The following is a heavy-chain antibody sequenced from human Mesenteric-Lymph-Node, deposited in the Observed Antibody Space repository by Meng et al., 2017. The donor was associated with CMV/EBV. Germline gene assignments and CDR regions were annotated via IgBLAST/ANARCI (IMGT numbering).Heavy chain of an antibody. V-gene: IGHV3-9*01. CDR2: ISWNSGSI. D-gene: IGHD2-2*01. CDR1: GFTFDEYA. CDR3: AKDIGGGYCTSTSCSRGFDI. Sequence: SLRLSCVASGFTFDEYAMYWVRQAPGKGLEWVSDISWNSGSIDYADSVKGRFTISRDNAKNSLYLQMNSLRAEDTALYYCAKDIGGGYCTSTSCSRGFDIWGQGTMVTVSS. J-gene: IGHJ3*02.